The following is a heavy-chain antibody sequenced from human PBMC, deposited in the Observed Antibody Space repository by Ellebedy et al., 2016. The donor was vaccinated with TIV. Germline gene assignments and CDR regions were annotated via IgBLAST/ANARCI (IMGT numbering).Heavy chain of an antibody. J-gene: IGHJ4*02. CDR1: GGSISSYY. V-gene: IGHV4-4*07. D-gene: IGHD6-13*01. CDR3: ARSKQYQYSSSWSGFDY. CDR2: IYTSGST. Sequence: SETLSLTXTVSGGSISSYYWSWIRQPAGKGLEWIGRIYTSGSTNYNPSLKSRVTMSVDTSKNQFSLKLSSVTAADTAVYYCARSKQYQYSSSWSGFDYWGQGTLVTVSS.